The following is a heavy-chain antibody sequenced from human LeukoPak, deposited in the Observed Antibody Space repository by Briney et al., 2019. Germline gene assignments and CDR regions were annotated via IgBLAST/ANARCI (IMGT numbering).Heavy chain of an antibody. Sequence: PGGSLRLSCAASGFTFISYWLTWVRQAPGKGLEWVANIKQDGSEKYYVGSVKGRFTISRDNAKNSLYLQMNSLRAEDTAAYYCARVQRGYSYNPLGYYYYYMDVWGKGTTVTASS. V-gene: IGHV3-7*01. CDR3: ARVQRGYSYNPLGYYYYYMDV. CDR1: GFTFISYW. CDR2: IKQDGSEK. J-gene: IGHJ6*03. D-gene: IGHD5-18*01.